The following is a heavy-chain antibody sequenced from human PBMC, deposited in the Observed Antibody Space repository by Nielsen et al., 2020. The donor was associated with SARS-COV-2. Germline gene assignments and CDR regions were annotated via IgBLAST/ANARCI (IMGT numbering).Heavy chain of an antibody. CDR2: IRYDGSNK. CDR3: AREPGDQIAVANFDY. V-gene: IGHV3-33*08. D-gene: IGHD6-19*01. CDR1: GFTFSSYG. Sequence: GESLKISCAASGFTFSSYGMHWVRQAPGKGLEWVAVIRYDGSNKYYADSVKGRFTISRDNSKNTLYLQMNSLRAEDTAVYYCAREPGDQIAVANFDYWGQGTLVTVSS. J-gene: IGHJ4*02.